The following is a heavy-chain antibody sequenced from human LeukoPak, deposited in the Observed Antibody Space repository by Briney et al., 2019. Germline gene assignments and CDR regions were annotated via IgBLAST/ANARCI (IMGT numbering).Heavy chain of an antibody. CDR2: ISSSSSTI. Sequence: GGSLRLSCAASGFTFSSYSMNWVRQAPGKGLEWVSYISSSSSTIYYADSVKGRFTISRDNAKNTLYLQMNSLRAEDTAIYYCAKDGDRGAYCTGGTCYPYFYYYMDVWGKGTTVTI. CDR3: AKDGDRGAYCTGGTCYPYFYYYMDV. D-gene: IGHD2-15*01. CDR1: GFTFSSYS. V-gene: IGHV3-48*01. J-gene: IGHJ6*03.